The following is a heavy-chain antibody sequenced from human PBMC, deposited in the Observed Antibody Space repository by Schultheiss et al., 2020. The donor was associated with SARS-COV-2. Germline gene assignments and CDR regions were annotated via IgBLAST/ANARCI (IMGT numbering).Heavy chain of an antibody. CDR1: GFTFSSYA. Sequence: GGSLRLSCAASGFTFSSYAMHWVRQAPGKGLEWVGRIKSKTDGGTTDYAAPVKGRFTISRDDSKNTLYLQMNSLKTEDTAVYYCTTPSGSYSVDYWGQGTLVTVSS. CDR3: TTPSGSYSVDY. J-gene: IGHJ4*02. V-gene: IGHV3-15*01. CDR2: IKSKTDGGTT. D-gene: IGHD1-26*01.